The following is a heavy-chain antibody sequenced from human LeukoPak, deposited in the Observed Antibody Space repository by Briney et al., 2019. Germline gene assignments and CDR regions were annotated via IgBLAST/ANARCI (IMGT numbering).Heavy chain of an antibody. Sequence: SVKVSCKASGGTFSSYAISWVRQAPGQGLEWMGGIIPIFGTANYAQKFQGRVTITADKSTSTAYMELSSLRSEDTAVYYCARLTRAAARHNWFDPWGQGTLVTVSS. J-gene: IGHJ5*02. CDR3: ARLTRAAARHNWFDP. CDR2: IIPIFGTA. D-gene: IGHD6-13*01. CDR1: GGTFSSYA. V-gene: IGHV1-69*06.